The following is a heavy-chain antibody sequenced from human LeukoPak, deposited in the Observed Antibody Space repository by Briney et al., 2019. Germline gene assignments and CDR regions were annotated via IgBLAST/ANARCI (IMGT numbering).Heavy chain of an antibody. D-gene: IGHD6-13*01. CDR1: GGSISSGGYY. CDR2: IYYSGST. CDR3: ARVEQYSSSRQIDY. V-gene: IGHV4-31*03. J-gene: IGHJ4*02. Sequence: PSETLSLTCTVSGGSISSGGYYWSWLRQHPGKGLEWIGYIYYSGSTYYNPSLKSRVTISVDTSKNQFSLKLSSVTAADTAVYYCARVEQYSSSRQIDYWGQGTLVTVSS.